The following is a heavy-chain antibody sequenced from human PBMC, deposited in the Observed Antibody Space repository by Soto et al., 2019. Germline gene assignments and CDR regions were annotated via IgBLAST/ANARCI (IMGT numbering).Heavy chain of an antibody. V-gene: IGHV4-59*08. J-gene: IGHJ6*02. Sequence: QVQLQESGPGLVKPSETLSLTCTVSGGSISSYYWSWIRQPPGKGLEWIGYIYNSGSTNYNPSLKRRITISVGTSKNHFSLKVSSVTAADTAVYYCARQMFLGGMDVWGQGTTVTVSS. CDR1: GGSISSYY. CDR3: ARQMFLGGMDV. CDR2: IYNSGST. D-gene: IGHD3-10*02.